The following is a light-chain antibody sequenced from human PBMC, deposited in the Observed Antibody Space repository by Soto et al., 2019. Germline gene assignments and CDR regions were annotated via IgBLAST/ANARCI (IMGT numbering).Light chain of an antibody. Sequence: VVMTHSPATLSVYPGERAVLSCRASQSLGSNLAWYHHKPGQAPRLLLYEASIRATGIPARFSGSGSGTDFTLTISRLEPEDFAVYYCQQYPNSPITFGQGTRLEIK. CDR2: EAS. CDR3: QQYPNSPIT. J-gene: IGKJ5*01. V-gene: IGKV3-15*01. CDR1: QSLGSN.